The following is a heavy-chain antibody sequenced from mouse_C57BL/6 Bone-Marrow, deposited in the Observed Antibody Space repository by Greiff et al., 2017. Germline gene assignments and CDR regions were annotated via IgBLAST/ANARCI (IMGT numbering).Heavy chain of an antibody. D-gene: IGHD1-1*01. CDR1: GYTFTSYW. V-gene: IGHV1-69*01. CDR2: IDPSDSYT. Sequence: QVQLQQPGAELVMPGASVKLSCKASGYTFTSYWMHWVKQRPGQGLEWIGEIDPSDSYTNYNQKFKGKSTLTVDKSSSTAYMQLSSLTSEDSAVYYCARGHYYGSNYFYCDYWGQGTTLTVSS. J-gene: IGHJ2*01. CDR3: ARGHYYGSNYFYCDY.